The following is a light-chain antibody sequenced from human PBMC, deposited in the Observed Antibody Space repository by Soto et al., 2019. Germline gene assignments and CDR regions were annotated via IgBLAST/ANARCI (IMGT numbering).Light chain of an antibody. Sequence: QSVLTQPASVSGSPGQSITISCTGTSSDVGNYIFVSWYRQHPGKAPKLMIYDINNRPSGVSNRFSGSKTGNTASLTISGLQAEDEADYYCVSYTTSASYVFGTGTKVT. CDR3: VSYTTSASYV. V-gene: IGLV2-14*01. CDR1: SSDVGNYIF. J-gene: IGLJ1*01. CDR2: DIN.